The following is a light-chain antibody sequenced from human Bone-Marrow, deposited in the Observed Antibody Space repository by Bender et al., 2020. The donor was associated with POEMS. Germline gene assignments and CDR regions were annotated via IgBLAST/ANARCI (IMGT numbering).Light chain of an antibody. J-gene: IGLJ3*02. CDR1: SSDIGDHY. CDR2: EDN. Sequence: QSVLTQPPSVSAAPGQKVTISCSGSSSDIGDHYVSWYQQVPGTAPKLFIYEDNKRPSGIPDRFSGSKSGTSATLGITGLQTGDEADYYCQSYDNSLGGWVFGGGTKLTVL. V-gene: IGLV1-51*02. CDR3: QSYDNSLGGWV.